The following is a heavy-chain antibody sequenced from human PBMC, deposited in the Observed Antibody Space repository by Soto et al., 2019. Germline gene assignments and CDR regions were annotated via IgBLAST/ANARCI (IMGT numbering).Heavy chain of an antibody. CDR1: GFTFSGAA. CDR2: IRSKANSYGT. Sequence: EVQLVESGGGLVQPGGSLKLSCAASGFTFSGAAMHWVRQASGKGLEWVGRIRSKANSYGTEYAASVKGRFTISRDDSKNTAYLQMNSLKTEDTAVYYCRGYCISSSCYESGMDVWGQGTTVIVSS. J-gene: IGHJ6*02. V-gene: IGHV3-73*01. CDR3: RGYCISSSCYESGMDV. D-gene: IGHD2-2*01.